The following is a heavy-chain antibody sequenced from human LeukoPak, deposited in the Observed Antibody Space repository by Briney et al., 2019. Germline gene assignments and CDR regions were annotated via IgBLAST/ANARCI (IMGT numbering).Heavy chain of an antibody. Sequence: PSETLSLTCTVSGGSISSYYRSWIRQPAGKGLEWIGRIYTSGSTNYNPSLKSRVTMSVDTSKNQFSLKLSSVTAADTAVYYCARERRYCSGGSCSTYFDYWGQGTLVTVSS. CDR1: GGSISSYY. V-gene: IGHV4-4*07. CDR3: ARERRYCSGGSCSTYFDY. CDR2: IYTSGST. D-gene: IGHD2-15*01. J-gene: IGHJ4*02.